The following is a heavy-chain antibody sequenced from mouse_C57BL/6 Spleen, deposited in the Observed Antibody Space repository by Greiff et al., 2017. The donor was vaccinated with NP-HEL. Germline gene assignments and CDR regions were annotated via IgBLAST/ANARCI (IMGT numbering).Heavy chain of an antibody. J-gene: IGHJ2*01. V-gene: IGHV1-42*01. D-gene: IGHD2-5*01. CDR3: ARSGPYYSNYYN. CDR2: INPSTGGT. Sequence: EVKLMESGPELVKPGASVKISCKASGYSFTGYYMNWVKQSPEKSLEWIGEINPSTGGTTYNQKFKAKATLTVDKSSSTAYMQLKSLTSEDSAVYYCARSGPYYSNYYNWGQGTTLTVSS. CDR1: GYSFTGYY.